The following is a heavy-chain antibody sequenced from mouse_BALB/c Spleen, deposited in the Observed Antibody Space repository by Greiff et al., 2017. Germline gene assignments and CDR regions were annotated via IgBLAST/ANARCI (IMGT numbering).Heavy chain of an antibody. V-gene: IGHV1-18*01. CDR2: INPYNGGT. CDR3: ARERTMITTGEFAY. Sequence: EVKLQESGPELVKPGASMKISCKASGYSFTGYTMNWVKQSHGKNLEWIGLINPYNGGTSYNQKFKGKATLTVDKSSSTAYMELLSLTSEDSAVYYCARERTMITTGEFAYWGQGTLVTVSA. J-gene: IGHJ3*01. D-gene: IGHD2-4*01. CDR1: GYSFTGYT.